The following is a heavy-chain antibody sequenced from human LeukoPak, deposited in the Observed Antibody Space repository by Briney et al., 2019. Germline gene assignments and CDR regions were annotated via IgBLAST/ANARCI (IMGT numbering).Heavy chain of an antibody. D-gene: IGHD2-15*01. J-gene: IGHJ4*02. CDR2: IKSKTDGGTT. V-gene: IGHV3-15*01. CDR1: GFTFSNAW. CDR3: TTGLVLGYCSGGSCYDAKDY. Sequence: GGSLRLPCAASGFTFSNAWMSWVRQAPGKGLEWVGRIKSKTDGGTTDYAAPVKGRFTISRDDSKNTLYLQMNSLKTEDTAVYYCTTGLVLGYCSGGSCYDAKDYWGQGTLVTVSS.